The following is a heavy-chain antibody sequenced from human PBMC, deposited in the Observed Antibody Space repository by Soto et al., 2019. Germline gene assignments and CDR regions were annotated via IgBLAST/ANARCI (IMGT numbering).Heavy chain of an antibody. D-gene: IGHD5-12*01. CDR1: GYTFSRYY. CDR2: INPSGGIT. CDR3: ARPKGLASYPYYYGMDV. Sequence: ASVKVSCKASGYTFSRYYIYWVRQAPGQGLEWMGAINPSGGITTYAQKFQGRVTMTSDTSTRTVYMELSSLSSEETAVYYYARPKGLASYPYYYGMDVWGQGXTVTAYS. J-gene: IGHJ6*02. V-gene: IGHV1-46*01.